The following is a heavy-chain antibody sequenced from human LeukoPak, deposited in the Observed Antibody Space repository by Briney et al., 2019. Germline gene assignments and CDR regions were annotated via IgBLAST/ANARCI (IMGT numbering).Heavy chain of an antibody. Sequence: ASVKVSCKASGYTFTGYYMHWVRQAPGQGLEWMGRINPNSGGTNYVQKFQGRVTMTRDTSISTAYMELSRLRSDDTAVYYCATVDTAMWRYFDYWGQGTLVTVSS. CDR3: ATVDTAMWRYFDY. D-gene: IGHD5-18*01. CDR1: GYTFTGYY. V-gene: IGHV1-2*06. J-gene: IGHJ4*02. CDR2: INPNSGGT.